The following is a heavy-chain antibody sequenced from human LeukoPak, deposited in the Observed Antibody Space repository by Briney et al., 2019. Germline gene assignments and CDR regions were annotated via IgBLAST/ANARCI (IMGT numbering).Heavy chain of an antibody. CDR3: AKDSNKLYSGSYGDY. J-gene: IGHJ4*02. D-gene: IGHD1-26*01. CDR2: ISGSGGSS. CDR1: GFTFSNAW. Sequence: TGGSLRLSCAASGFTFSNAWMSWVRQAPGKGLEWVSAISGSGGSSYYADSVKGRFTISRDNSKNTLYLQMNSLRAEDTAVYYCAKDSNKLYSGSYGDYWGQGTLVTVSS. V-gene: IGHV3-23*01.